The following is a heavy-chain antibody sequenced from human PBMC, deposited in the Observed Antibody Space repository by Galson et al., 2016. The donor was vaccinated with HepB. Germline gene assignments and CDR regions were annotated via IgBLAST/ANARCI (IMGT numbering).Heavy chain of an antibody. CDR1: GYSFTSYW. CDR2: IDPSDSYT. D-gene: IGHD3-22*01. V-gene: IGHV5-10-1*01. CDR3: SRPPNNYYDSSGYRSDAFDI. Sequence: QSGAEVTKPGESLRISCKGSGYSFTSYWISWVRQMPGKGLEWMGRIDPSDSYTNYSPSFQGQVTISADKSISTAYLQWSSLKASDTAMYYCSRPPNNYYDSSGYRSDAFDIWGQGTMVTVSS. J-gene: IGHJ3*02.